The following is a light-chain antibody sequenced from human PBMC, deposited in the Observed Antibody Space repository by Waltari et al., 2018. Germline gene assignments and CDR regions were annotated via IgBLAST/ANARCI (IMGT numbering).Light chain of an antibody. CDR1: QSISGR. J-gene: IGKJ4*01. V-gene: IGKV1-5*03. Sequence: IQMTQSPSPLSESVGARVTTTCRASQSISGRLAWYQQKPGKAPRLLIYKASSLESGVPSRFSGSGSGTDFTFTITSLQPDDFATYYCQEYDSSSPSLTFGGGTKVDIK. CDR3: QEYDSSSPSLT. CDR2: KAS.